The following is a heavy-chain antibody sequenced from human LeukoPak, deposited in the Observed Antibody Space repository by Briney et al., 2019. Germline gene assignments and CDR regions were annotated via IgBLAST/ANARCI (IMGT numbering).Heavy chain of an antibody. Sequence: ASVKASCKASGYTFTSYDINWVRQATGQGLEWMGWMNPNSGNTGYAQKFQGRVTMTRNTSISTAYMELSSLRSEDTAVYYCARGVRVTVTTSWFDPWGQGTLVTVSS. CDR3: ARGVRVTVTTSWFDP. D-gene: IGHD4-17*01. J-gene: IGHJ5*02. CDR1: GYTFTSYD. CDR2: MNPNSGNT. V-gene: IGHV1-8*01.